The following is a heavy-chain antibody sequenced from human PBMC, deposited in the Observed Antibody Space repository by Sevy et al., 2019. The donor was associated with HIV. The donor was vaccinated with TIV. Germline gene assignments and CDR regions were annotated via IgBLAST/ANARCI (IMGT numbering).Heavy chain of an antibody. J-gene: IGHJ6*02. Sequence: GGSLRLSCAASGFTFSSYAMSWVRQAPGKGLEWVSAISGSGGSTYYADSVKGRFTISRDNPKNTLYLQMNSLRAEDTAVYYCAKDQGIAVAGRVDYYYGMDVWGQGTTVTISS. D-gene: IGHD6-19*01. CDR1: GFTFSSYA. V-gene: IGHV3-23*01. CDR2: ISGSGGST. CDR3: AKDQGIAVAGRVDYYYGMDV.